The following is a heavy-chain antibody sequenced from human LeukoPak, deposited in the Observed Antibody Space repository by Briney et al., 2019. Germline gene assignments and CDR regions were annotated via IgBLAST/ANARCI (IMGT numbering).Heavy chain of an antibody. CDR3: ATTYCSSTSCYQDAFDI. D-gene: IGHD2-2*01. CDR2: ISAYNGNT. J-gene: IGHJ3*02. Sequence: ASVKVSCKASGYTFTSYGISWVRQAPGQGLEWMGWISAYNGNTNYAQKFQGRVTMTRDTSISTAYMELSRLRSDDTAVYYCATTYCSSTSCYQDAFDIWGQGTMVTVSS. CDR1: GYTFTSYG. V-gene: IGHV1-18*01.